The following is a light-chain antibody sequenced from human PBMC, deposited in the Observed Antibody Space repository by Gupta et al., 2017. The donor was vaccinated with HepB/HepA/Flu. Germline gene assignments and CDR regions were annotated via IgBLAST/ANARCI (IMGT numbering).Light chain of an antibody. V-gene: IGLV2-14*03. Sequence: QSALTQPASVSWSPAQSLPIPCTGTSSDVGGYNYVSWYQQHPGKAPKLMIYDVSNRPSGVSNRFSGSKSGNTASLTISVLQAEDEDDYYCSSYTSSSPVVFGGGTKLTVL. CDR1: SSDVGGYNY. CDR3: SSYTSSSPVV. CDR2: DVS. J-gene: IGLJ2*01.